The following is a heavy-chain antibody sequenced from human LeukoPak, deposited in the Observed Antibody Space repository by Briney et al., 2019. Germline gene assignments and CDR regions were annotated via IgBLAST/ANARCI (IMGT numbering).Heavy chain of an antibody. J-gene: IGHJ5*02. CDR2: ISSSSSYI. V-gene: IGHV3-21*01. Sequence: GGSLRLSCAASGFTFSSYSMNWVRQAPGKGLEWVSSISSSSSYIYCADSVKGRFTISRDNAKNSLYLQMNSLRAEDTAVYYCAREDIVVVPAAISWFDPWGQGTLVTVSS. CDR1: GFTFSSYS. CDR3: AREDIVVVPAAISWFDP. D-gene: IGHD2-2*02.